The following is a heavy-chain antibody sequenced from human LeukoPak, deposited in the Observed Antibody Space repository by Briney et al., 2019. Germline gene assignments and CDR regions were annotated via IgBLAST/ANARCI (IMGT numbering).Heavy chain of an antibody. J-gene: IGHJ3*02. CDR2: IIPILGIG. V-gene: IGHV1-69*04. CDR3: ARDTRLSRVTFDI. D-gene: IGHD4-17*01. Sequence: SVKVSCKASGGTFSNYGIRWVRQAPGQGLEWMGRIIPILGIGNYAQKFQGRVTIIADTSKSIVYMELSSLRSEDTAVYYCARDTRLSRVTFDIWGQGTMVTVSS. CDR1: GGTFSNYG.